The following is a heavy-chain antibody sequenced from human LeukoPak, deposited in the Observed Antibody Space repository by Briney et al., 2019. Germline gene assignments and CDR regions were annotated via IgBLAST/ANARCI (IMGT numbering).Heavy chain of an antibody. D-gene: IGHD3-16*02. Sequence: GGSLRLSCAASGFTFSDYYMSWIRQVPGKGLEWVSYIGLTDTTIYYADSLKGRFAISRDNAKNSLYLQLNSLRAEDTAVYFCARGFGGSYRYLDYWGQGTLVTVSS. V-gene: IGHV3-11*01. CDR2: IGLTDTTI. CDR1: GFTFSDYY. J-gene: IGHJ4*02. CDR3: ARGFGGSYRYLDY.